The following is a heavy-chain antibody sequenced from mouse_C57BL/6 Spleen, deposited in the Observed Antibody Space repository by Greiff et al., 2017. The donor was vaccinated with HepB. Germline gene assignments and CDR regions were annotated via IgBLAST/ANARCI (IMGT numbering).Heavy chain of an antibody. J-gene: IGHJ4*01. Sequence: QVQLQQSGAELARPGASVKLSCKASGYTFTSYGISWVKQRTGQGLEWIGEIYPRSGNTYYNEKFKGKATLTADKSSSTAYMELRSLTSEDSAVYFCASRRQPPRAMDYWGQGTSVTVSS. CDR3: ASRRQPPRAMDY. CDR1: GYTFTSYG. D-gene: IGHD3-2*01. V-gene: IGHV1-81*01. CDR2: IYPRSGNT.